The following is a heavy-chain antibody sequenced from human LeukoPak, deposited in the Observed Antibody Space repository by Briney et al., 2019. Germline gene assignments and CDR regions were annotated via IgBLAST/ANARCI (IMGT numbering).Heavy chain of an antibody. J-gene: IGHJ6*02. Sequence: GGSLRLSCAASGFTFSSYGMHWVRQAPVKGLEWVAVIWYDGSNKYYADSVKGRFTISRDNSKNTLYLQMNSLRAEDTAVYYCARDQLLWFGELFHYYYYYGMDVWGQGTTVTVSS. CDR3: ARDQLLWFGELFHYYYYYGMDV. CDR1: GFTFSSYG. CDR2: IWYDGSNK. D-gene: IGHD3-10*01. V-gene: IGHV3-33*01.